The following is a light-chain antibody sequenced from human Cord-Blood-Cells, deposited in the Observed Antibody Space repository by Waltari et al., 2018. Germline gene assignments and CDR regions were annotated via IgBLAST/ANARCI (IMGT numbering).Light chain of an antibody. CDR2: AAS. V-gene: IGKV1-39*01. CDR3: QQSYSTLFT. CDR1: QSISSY. Sequence: DIQMTQFPPSLSASVGDRVPITCRASQSISSYLNWYQQKPGKAPKLLIYAASSLQSGVPSRFSGSGSGTDFTLTISSLQPEDFATYYCQQSYSTLFTFGPGTKVDIK. J-gene: IGKJ3*01.